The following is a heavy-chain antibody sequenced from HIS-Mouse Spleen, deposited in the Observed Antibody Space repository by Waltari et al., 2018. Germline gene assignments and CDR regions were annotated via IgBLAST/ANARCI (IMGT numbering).Heavy chain of an antibody. J-gene: IGHJ4*02. V-gene: IGHV3-21*01. D-gene: IGHD3-9*01. Sequence: EVQLVESGGGLVKPGGSLRLSCAASGFTFSSYSMNWVRQAPGKGVEWFSSISSSSSYIYYADSVKGRFTISRDNAKNSLYLQMNSLRAEDTAVYYCASLYYDILTGYYRDYWGQGTLVTVSS. CDR2: ISSSSSYI. CDR3: ASLYYDILTGYYRDY. CDR1: GFTFSSYS.